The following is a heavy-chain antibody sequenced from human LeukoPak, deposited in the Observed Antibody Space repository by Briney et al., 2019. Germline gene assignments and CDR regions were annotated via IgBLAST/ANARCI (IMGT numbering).Heavy chain of an antibody. CDR3: ARVWRSSSSRHYYYYMDV. D-gene: IGHD6-6*01. J-gene: IGHJ6*03. CDR1: GGSISSSSYY. CDR2: IYYSGST. V-gene: IGHV4-39*07. Sequence: SETLSLTCTVSGGSISSSSYYWGWIRQPPGKGLEWIGSIYYSGSTYYNPSLKSRVTISVDTSKNQFSLKLSSVTAADTAVYYCARVWRSSSSRHYYYYMDVWGKGTTVTISS.